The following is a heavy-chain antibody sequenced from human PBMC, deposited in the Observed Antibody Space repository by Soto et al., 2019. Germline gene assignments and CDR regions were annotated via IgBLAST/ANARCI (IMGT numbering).Heavy chain of an antibody. CDR3: ARSYSRDGYNLVDY. Sequence: SSVKVSCKASGYTFTSYAMHWVRQAPGQRLEWMGWINAGNGNTKYSQKFQGRVTITRDTSASTAYMELSSLRSEDTAVYYCARSYSRDGYNLVDYWGQGTLVIVSS. CDR1: GYTFTSYA. V-gene: IGHV1-3*01. CDR2: INAGNGNT. J-gene: IGHJ4*02. D-gene: IGHD5-12*01.